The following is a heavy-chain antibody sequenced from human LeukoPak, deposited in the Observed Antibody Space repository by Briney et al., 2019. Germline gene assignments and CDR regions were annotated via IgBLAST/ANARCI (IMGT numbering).Heavy chain of an antibody. CDR1: GGSISSYY. CDR2: IYYSGST. Sequence: PSETPSLTCTVSGGSISSYYWSWIRQPPGKGLEWIGYIYYSGSTNYNPSLKSRVTISVDTSKNQFSLKLSSVTAADTAVYYCARESPYDGAFDIWGQGTVVTVSS. D-gene: IGHD5-12*01. J-gene: IGHJ3*02. V-gene: IGHV4-59*01. CDR3: ARESPYDGAFDI.